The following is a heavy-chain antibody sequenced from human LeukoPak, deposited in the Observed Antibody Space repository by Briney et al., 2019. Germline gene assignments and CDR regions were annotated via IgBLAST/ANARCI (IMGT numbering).Heavy chain of an antibody. CDR1: GGSFSGYY. D-gene: IGHD6-13*01. CDR3: ARGRAAAGTDY. V-gene: IGHV4-34*01. Sequence: SETLSLTCAVYGGSFSGYYWSWIRQPPGKGLEWIGEINHSGSTNYNPSLKSRVTISVDTSKNQISLKLSSVTAADTAVYYCARGRAAAGTDYWGQGTLVTVSS. CDR2: INHSGST. J-gene: IGHJ4*02.